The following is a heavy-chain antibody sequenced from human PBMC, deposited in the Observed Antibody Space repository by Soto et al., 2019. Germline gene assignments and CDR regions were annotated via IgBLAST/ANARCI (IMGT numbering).Heavy chain of an antibody. CDR3: AKDELRFLEWLTPTHYYGMDV. CDR2: ISYDGSNK. D-gene: IGHD3-3*01. V-gene: IGHV3-30*18. J-gene: IGHJ6*02. Sequence: GGSLRLSCAASGFTFSSYGMHWVRQAPGKGLEWVAVISYDGSNKYYADSVKGRFTISRDNSKNTLYLQMNSLRAEDTAVYYCAKDELRFLEWLTPTHYYGMDVWGQGTTVTVSS. CDR1: GFTFSSYG.